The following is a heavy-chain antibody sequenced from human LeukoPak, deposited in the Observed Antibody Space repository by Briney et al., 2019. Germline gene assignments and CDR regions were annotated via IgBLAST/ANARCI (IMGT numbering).Heavy chain of an antibody. V-gene: IGHV3-23*01. CDR2: ISGSEDIT. D-gene: IGHD2-15*01. Sequence: GVSLRLSCAASGFTFSSYAMSWVRQAPGKGLECVSAISGSEDITYYANSVKGRFPITKDNSKNTLYLQMNSLRAEDTAVYYCAKGPSRSGGTKGWFDPWGQGTLVTV. J-gene: IGHJ5*02. CDR1: GFTFSSYA. CDR3: AKGPSRSGGTKGWFDP.